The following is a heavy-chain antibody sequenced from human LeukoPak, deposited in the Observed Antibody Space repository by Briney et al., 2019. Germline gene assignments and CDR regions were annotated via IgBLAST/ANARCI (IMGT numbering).Heavy chain of an antibody. Sequence: PSGTLSLTCTVSGASISSSYWSWIRQPPGKGLEWIGYIYYTGSTNYNPSLKSRVTISVDMSKNQFSLQLSSVTAADTAAYYCARLGIYPIQGYNYNYHYMDDWAKVTTVTVSS. V-gene: IGHV4-59*08. CDR1: GASISSSY. J-gene: IGHJ6*03. CDR2: IYYTGST. D-gene: IGHD1-1*01. CDR3: ARLGIYPIQGYNYNYHYMDD.